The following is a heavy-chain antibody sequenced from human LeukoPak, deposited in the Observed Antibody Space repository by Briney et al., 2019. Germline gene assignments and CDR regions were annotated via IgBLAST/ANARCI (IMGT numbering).Heavy chain of an antibody. D-gene: IGHD2-21*01. CDR2: MNPNSGNT. Sequence: ASVKVSCKASGYTFTSYDINWVRQATGQGLEWMGWMNPNSGNTGYAQKFQGRVTITRNTSISTAYMELSSLRSEDTAVYYCARGGDGYYYMDVWGKGTTVTVSS. V-gene: IGHV1-8*03. CDR1: GYTFTSYD. J-gene: IGHJ6*03. CDR3: ARGGDGYYYMDV.